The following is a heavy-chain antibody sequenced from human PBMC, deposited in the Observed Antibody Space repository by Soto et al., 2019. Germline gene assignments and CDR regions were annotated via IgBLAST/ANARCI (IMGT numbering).Heavy chain of an antibody. D-gene: IGHD3-10*01. Sequence: QVQLVESGGGVVQPGRSLRLSCAASGFTFSSYAMHWVRQAPGKGLEWVAVISYDGSNKYYADSVKGRFTISRDNSKNTLYLQMNSLGSEDTAVYYCARDSMVRGNEVFGGMDVWGQGTTVTVSS. CDR3: ARDSMVRGNEVFGGMDV. CDR1: GFTFSSYA. V-gene: IGHV3-30-3*01. J-gene: IGHJ6*02. CDR2: ISYDGSNK.